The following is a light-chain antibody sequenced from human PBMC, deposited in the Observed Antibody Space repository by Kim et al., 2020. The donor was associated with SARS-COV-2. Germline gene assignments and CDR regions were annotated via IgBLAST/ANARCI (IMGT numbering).Light chain of an antibody. CDR2: EVS. V-gene: IGLV2-8*01. Sequence: PGHSVTSSGTGTSVGAYKYVSWYQQHPGKAPKVIIYEVSKRPSGVPDRFSGSKSGNTASLTVSGLQAEDEGDYHCSSYTGSNSVVFGGGTQLTVL. CDR3: SSYTGSNSVV. CDR1: SVGAYKY. J-gene: IGLJ2*01.